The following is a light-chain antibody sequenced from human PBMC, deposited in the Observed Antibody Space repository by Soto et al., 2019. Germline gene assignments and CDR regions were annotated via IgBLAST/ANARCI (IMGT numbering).Light chain of an antibody. CDR1: QSVSSAF. CDR2: AAA. CDR3: QQYGDSPPT. Sequence: ESVLTQSPVTLSWSPGERASLSCRASQSVSSAFFAWYQQKPGQPLRLLIYAAASRATGIPDRFSGSGSATDFTLTISRLEPEDFAVYYGQQYGDSPPTFGRGTKVDI. V-gene: IGKV3-20*01. J-gene: IGKJ2*01.